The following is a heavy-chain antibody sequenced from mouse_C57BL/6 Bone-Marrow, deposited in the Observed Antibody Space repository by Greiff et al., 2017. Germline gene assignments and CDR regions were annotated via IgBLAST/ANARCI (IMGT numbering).Heavy chain of an antibody. Sequence: QVQLQQPGAELVMPGASVKLSCKASGYTFTSYWMHWVKQRPGQGLEWIGEIDPSDSYTNYNQKFKGKSTLTVDKSSSTAYMQLSSLTSEDSAVYYCAREVYDGYNWYFDVWGTGTTVTVSS. CDR3: AREVYDGYNWYFDV. CDR1: GYTFTSYW. J-gene: IGHJ1*03. D-gene: IGHD2-3*01. CDR2: IDPSDSYT. V-gene: IGHV1-69*01.